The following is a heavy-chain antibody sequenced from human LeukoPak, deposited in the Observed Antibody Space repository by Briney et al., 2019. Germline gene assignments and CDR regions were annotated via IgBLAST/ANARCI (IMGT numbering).Heavy chain of an antibody. D-gene: IGHD3-22*01. Sequence: QPGGSLRLSCAASGFTFSSYAMSWVRQAPGKGLEWVSAISGSGGSTYYADSVKGRFTISRDNSKNTLYLQMNSLRAEDTAVYYCAKIKYYDSSGYQTPHFDYWGQGTLVTVSS. CDR1: GFTFSSYA. CDR3: AKIKYYDSSGYQTPHFDY. J-gene: IGHJ4*02. CDR2: ISGSGGST. V-gene: IGHV3-23*01.